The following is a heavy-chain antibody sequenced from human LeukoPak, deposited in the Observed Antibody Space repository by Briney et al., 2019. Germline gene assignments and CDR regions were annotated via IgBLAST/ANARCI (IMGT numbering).Heavy chain of an antibody. J-gene: IGHJ3*02. Sequence: PGGSLRLSCAASGFTVSSNYMSWVRQAPGKGLEWVANIKQDGSEKYYVDSVKGRFTISRDNAKNSLYLQMNSLRAEDTAVYYCARIGGNSPFGAFDIWGQGTMVTVSS. CDR1: GFTVSSNY. D-gene: IGHD4-23*01. CDR2: IKQDGSEK. V-gene: IGHV3-7*01. CDR3: ARIGGNSPFGAFDI.